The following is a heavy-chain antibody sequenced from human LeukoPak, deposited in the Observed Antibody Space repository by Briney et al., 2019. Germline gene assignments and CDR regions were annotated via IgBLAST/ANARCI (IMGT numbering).Heavy chain of an antibody. CDR1: GGSISSDY. CDR2: IYSSGST. CDR3: AKVDRNYNGHAFDI. D-gene: IGHD1-14*01. J-gene: IGHJ3*02. Sequence: SETLSLACSVSGGSISSDYWSWIRQPAGKGLEWIGRIYSSGSTNYNPSLKSRVTMSLDTSKNQFSLDLSSVTAADTAVYYCAKVDRNYNGHAFDIWGQGTMVTVSP. V-gene: IGHV4-4*07.